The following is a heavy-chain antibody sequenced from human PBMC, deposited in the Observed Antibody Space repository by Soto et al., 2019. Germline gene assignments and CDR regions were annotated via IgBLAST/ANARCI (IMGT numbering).Heavy chain of an antibody. D-gene: IGHD5-12*01. Sequence: QVQLQQWGAGLLKPSETLSLNCAVTGGSLSGYYWSWIRQPPGKGLEWIGEVKDGGHTNYSPSLRGRVTXSXXPSNTPFSLRLSSVTAADTGVYYCARGQEGVVATHWDQGSLVTVSS. CDR3: ARGQEGVVATH. CDR2: VKDGGHT. V-gene: IGHV4-34*01. CDR1: GGSLSGYY. J-gene: IGHJ4*02.